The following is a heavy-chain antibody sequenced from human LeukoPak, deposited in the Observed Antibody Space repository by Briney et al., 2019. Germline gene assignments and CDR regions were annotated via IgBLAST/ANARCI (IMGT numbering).Heavy chain of an antibody. CDR1: GGSISSYY. J-gene: IGHJ6*03. Sequence: PSETLSLTCTVSGGSISSYYWSWIRQPPGKGLEWIGYIYYSGSTNYNPSLKSRVTISVDTSKNQFSLKLSSVTAADTAVYYCARVPWGMAANRYYYYMDVWGKGTTVTVSS. V-gene: IGHV4-59*01. CDR3: ARVPWGMAANRYYYYMDV. D-gene: IGHD6-13*01. CDR2: IYYSGST.